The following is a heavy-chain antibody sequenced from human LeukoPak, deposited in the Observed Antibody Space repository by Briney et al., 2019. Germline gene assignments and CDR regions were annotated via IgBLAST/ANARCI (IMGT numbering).Heavy chain of an antibody. D-gene: IGHD3-16*02. CDR3: ARGNRYYFDY. CDR2: IIPIFGTA. CDR1: GGTFSSYA. Sequence: GASVKVTCKASGGTFSSYAISWVRQAPGQGLEWMGGIIPIFGTANYAQKFQGRVTITADESTSTAYMELSSLRSEDTAVYYCARGNRYYFDYWGQGTLVTVSS. V-gene: IGHV1-69*13. J-gene: IGHJ4*02.